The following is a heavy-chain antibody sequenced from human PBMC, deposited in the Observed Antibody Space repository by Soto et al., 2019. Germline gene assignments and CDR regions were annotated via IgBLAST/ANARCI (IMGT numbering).Heavy chain of an antibody. V-gene: IGHV3-74*01. Sequence: GGSLRLSCAASGFTFSTYCMHWVRHTPGTGLVWVSRTCRYGRELYYADSVKGRFTISRDDAKNTLYLQMDSLRVEDTGIYYCVRGTTAWRGMDYWGQGALVTAPQ. CDR1: GFTFSTYC. D-gene: IGHD1-1*01. J-gene: IGHJ4*02. CDR3: VRGTTAWRGMDY. CDR2: TCRYGREL.